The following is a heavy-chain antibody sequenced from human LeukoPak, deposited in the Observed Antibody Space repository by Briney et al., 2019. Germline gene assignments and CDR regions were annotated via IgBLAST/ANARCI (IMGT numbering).Heavy chain of an antibody. D-gene: IGHD3-10*01. CDR2: IYHSGST. J-gene: IGHJ4*02. Sequence: PSETLSLTCTVSGGSVSSGSYCWSWIRQPPGKGLEWIGYIYHSGSTNYNPSLKSRVTISVDTSKNQFSLKLCSVTAADTAVYYCARLREEEFDYWGQGTLVTVSS. CDR3: ARLREEEFDY. CDR1: GGSVSSGSYC. V-gene: IGHV4-61*01.